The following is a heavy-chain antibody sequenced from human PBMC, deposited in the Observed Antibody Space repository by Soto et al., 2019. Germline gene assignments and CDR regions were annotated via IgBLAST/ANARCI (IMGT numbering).Heavy chain of an antibody. Sequence: QVQLVQSGAEVKKPGASVKVSCKASGYTFTSYGISWVRQAPGQGLEWMGWISADNGNTNYAQKLQGRVTMTTDTSTSTANMELRSLRADDTAVYYGARDAAMALLDYWGQGTLVTVSS. J-gene: IGHJ4*02. V-gene: IGHV1-18*01. CDR1: GYTFTSYG. CDR3: ARDAAMALLDY. D-gene: IGHD5-18*01. CDR2: ISADNGNT.